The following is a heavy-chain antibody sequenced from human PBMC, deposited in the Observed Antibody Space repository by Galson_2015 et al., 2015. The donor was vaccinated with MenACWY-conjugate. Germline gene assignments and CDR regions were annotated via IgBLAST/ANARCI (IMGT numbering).Heavy chain of an antibody. V-gene: IGHV3-30*03. J-gene: IGHJ4*02. CDR2: ISYDGSNE. D-gene: IGHD6-19*01. CDR3: ARPYSRIGVALDS. CDR1: GFTFRRFG. Sequence: SLRLSCAASGFTFRRFGMHWVRQAPGKGLEWMAVISYDGSNESYADSVKGRFTISRDNSKNTLYLQMNSLRADDTAVYYCARPYSRIGVALDSWGQGTLVTVSS.